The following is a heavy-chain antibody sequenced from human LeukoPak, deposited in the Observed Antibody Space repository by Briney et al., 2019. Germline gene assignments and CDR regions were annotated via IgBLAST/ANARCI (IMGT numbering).Heavy chain of an antibody. D-gene: IGHD2-2*01. J-gene: IGHJ6*02. CDR2: ISSNSAYI. V-gene: IGHV3-21*01. CDR1: GFSFSDYA. Sequence: GGSLRLSCAASGFSFSDYAMDWVRQAPGKGLEWVSAISSNSAYIFYAESVEGRFTISRDNAKSSVSLQMNSLRDDDTAVYYCARIFRYQLVDYYALDVWAKGPRSPSP. CDR3: ARIFRYQLVDYYALDV.